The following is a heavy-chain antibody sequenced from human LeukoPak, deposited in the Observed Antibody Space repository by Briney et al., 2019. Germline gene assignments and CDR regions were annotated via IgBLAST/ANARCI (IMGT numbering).Heavy chain of an antibody. Sequence: GGSLTLSCAASGFTFSSYAMSWVREAPARGLEWVSSLRGNGDTFYADFVKGRFTLSRDHSRNTVYPQLNNLRVEDTAVYYCAKDRGSYQAREFDYWGQGTLVTVSS. D-gene: IGHD1-26*01. V-gene: IGHV3-23*01. CDR1: GFTFSSYA. CDR3: AKDRGSYQAREFDY. CDR2: LRGNGDT. J-gene: IGHJ4*02.